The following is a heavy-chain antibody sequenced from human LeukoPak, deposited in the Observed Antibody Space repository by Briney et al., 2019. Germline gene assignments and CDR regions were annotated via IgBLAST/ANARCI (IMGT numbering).Heavy chain of an antibody. D-gene: IGHD2-8*02. J-gene: IGHJ4*02. V-gene: IGHV3-30*04. CDR1: GFTFSSYA. CDR3: ARGLLTGGTYFGY. CDR2: ISYDGSNK. Sequence: RLPRLSCAASGFTFSSYAMHWVRQAPGKGLEWVAVISYDGSNKKYGDSVKGRFTISRDNFKNTLYVQMNSLRAEDTAVYHCARGLLTGGTYFGYWGQGTLVTVSS.